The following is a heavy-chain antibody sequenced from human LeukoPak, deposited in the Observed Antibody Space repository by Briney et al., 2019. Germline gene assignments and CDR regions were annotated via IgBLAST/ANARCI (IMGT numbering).Heavy chain of an antibody. CDR2: ISYDGSNK. CDR1: GFTFSSYG. V-gene: IGHV3-30*18. CDR3: AKEHATRQWEPYFDY. D-gene: IGHD1-26*01. Sequence: GRSLRLSCAASGFTFSSYGMHWVRQAPGKGLEWVAVISYDGSNKYYADSVKGRFTISRDNSKNTLYLQMNSLRAEDTAVYYCAKEHATRQWEPYFDYWGQGTLVTVSS. J-gene: IGHJ4*02.